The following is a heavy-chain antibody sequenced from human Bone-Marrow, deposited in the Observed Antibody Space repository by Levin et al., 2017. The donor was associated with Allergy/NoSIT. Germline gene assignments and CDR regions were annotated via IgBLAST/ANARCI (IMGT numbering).Heavy chain of an antibody. CDR3: ARDSIVATIKIFDY. CDR2: ISSSSSYI. D-gene: IGHD5-12*01. V-gene: IGHV3-21*01. CDR1: GFTFSSYS. J-gene: IGHJ4*02. Sequence: GESLKISCAASGFTFSSYSMNWVRQAPGKGLEWVSSISSSSSYIYYADSVKGRFTISRDNAKNSLYLQMNSLRAEDTAVYYCARDSIVATIKIFDYWGQGTLVTVSS.